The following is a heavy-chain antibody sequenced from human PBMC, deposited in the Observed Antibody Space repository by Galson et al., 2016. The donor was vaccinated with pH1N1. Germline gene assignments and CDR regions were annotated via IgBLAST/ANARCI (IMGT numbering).Heavy chain of an antibody. CDR3: TRDGTDWSNNIDF. J-gene: IGHJ4*02. Sequence: GSLRLSCAGSGYTFSAFWMHWVRQVPGKGLVWISRISSDGTETFYADSVKGQFTISRDNAKNTLYLQMTSLTVDDTAMYYCTRDGTDWSNNIDFWGQGTLVTVSS. V-gene: IGHV3-74*01. CDR1: GYTFSAFW. D-gene: IGHD3-9*01. CDR2: ISSDGTET.